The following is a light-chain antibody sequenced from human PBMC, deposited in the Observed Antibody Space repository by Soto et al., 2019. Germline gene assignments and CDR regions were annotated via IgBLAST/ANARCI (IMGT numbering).Light chain of an antibody. Sequence: EIVLTQSPGALSLSPGERATLSCWASESVGDYLAWYQQKPGQAPRLLIYGATKRTSGTPDRFSGTGSETAFTLAISRLEPGDFAVYYCQQYVTSPAITFSQGTRLEIK. CDR2: GAT. CDR3: QQYVTSPAIT. CDR1: ESVGDY. V-gene: IGKV3-20*01. J-gene: IGKJ5*01.